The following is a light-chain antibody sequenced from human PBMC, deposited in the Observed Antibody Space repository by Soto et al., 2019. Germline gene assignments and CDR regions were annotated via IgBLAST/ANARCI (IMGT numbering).Light chain of an antibody. V-gene: IGKV3-20*01. CDR3: QQYGSSPWT. CDR2: GAS. J-gene: IGKJ1*01. Sequence: EIELTQSPGTLSLSPGERATLSCRASQSVSSSYLAWYQQKPGQAPRLLIYGASSRATGIPDRFSGSGSGTDFTLTISRLEPEDLAVYYCQQYGSSPWTFGQGTKVEIK. CDR1: QSVSSSY.